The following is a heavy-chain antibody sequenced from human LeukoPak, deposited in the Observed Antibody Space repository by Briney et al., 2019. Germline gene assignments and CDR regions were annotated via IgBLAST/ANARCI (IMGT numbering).Heavy chain of an antibody. V-gene: IGHV3-23*05. Sequence: PGGSLRLSCAASGFTFSSYAMSWVRQAAEKGLEWVSAIDKSGRSTYYTDSVKGRFAISRDNSKNTLYLQMNSLRADDTGVYYRASRSPDSSSGFGYWGQGTLVAASP. CDR2: IDKSGRST. D-gene: IGHD6-6*01. J-gene: IGHJ4*02. CDR1: GFTFSSYA. CDR3: ASRSPDSSSGFGY.